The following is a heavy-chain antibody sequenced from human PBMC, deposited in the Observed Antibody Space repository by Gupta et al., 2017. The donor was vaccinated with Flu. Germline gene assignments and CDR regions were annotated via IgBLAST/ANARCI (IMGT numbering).Heavy chain of an antibody. Sequence: QVQLVESGGGVVQPGRSLRLSCAASGFTFSSYGMHWVRQAPGKGLEWVAVIWYDGSNKYYADSVKGRVTISRDNSKNTLYLQMNSLRAEDTAVYYCARKAGVGPAAIIYGMDVGCQGTTVTVSS. D-gene: IGHD2-2*01. CDR3: ARKAGVGPAAIIYGMDV. V-gene: IGHV3-33*01. J-gene: IGHJ6*02. CDR1: GFTFSSYG. CDR2: IWYDGSNK.